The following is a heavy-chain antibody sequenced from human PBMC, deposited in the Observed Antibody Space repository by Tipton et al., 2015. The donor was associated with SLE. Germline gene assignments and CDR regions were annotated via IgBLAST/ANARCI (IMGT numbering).Heavy chain of an antibody. CDR1: GFTFNDFD. Sequence: QVQLVQSGPEVKKPGASVKVSCKASGFTFNDFDINWVRQATGQGLEWMGWMNPISGNTGLAQKFQGRVTMTKDSSISTAYIELSSLRLEDTGVYYCARGVEWRPHYMDVWGKGTTVIASS. CDR3: ARGVEWRPHYMDV. CDR2: MNPISGNT. D-gene: IGHD3-3*01. J-gene: IGHJ6*03. V-gene: IGHV1-8*01.